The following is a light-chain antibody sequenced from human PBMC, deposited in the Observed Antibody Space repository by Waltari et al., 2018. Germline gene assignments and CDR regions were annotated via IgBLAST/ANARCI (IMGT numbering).Light chain of an antibody. CDR3: QPLSNWPPSGFT. CDR2: DAS. CDR1: QSVSRY. J-gene: IGKJ3*01. Sequence: EIVFTQAPATLSLSPGERATLSCRPSQSVSRYLAWYQQKSGQAPRLLNYDASNRAPSIPARFRGKGSVTHFSLTISSPEPADFAVYYCQPLSNWPPSGFTFGPGTKVDLK. V-gene: IGKV3-11*01.